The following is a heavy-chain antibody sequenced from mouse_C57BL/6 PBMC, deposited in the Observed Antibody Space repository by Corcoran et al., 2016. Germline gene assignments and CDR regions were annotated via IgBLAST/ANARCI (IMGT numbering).Heavy chain of an antibody. Sequence: EVQLQQSGPELVKPGASVKISCKASGYTFTDYYMNWVKQSHGKSLEWIGDINPNNGGTSYNQKFKGKATLTVDKSSSTAYMELRSLTSEDSAVYYCAYDEFAYWGQGTLVTVSA. CDR3: AYDEFAY. D-gene: IGHD2-12*01. CDR1: GYTFTDYY. J-gene: IGHJ3*01. CDR2: INPNNGGT. V-gene: IGHV1-26*01.